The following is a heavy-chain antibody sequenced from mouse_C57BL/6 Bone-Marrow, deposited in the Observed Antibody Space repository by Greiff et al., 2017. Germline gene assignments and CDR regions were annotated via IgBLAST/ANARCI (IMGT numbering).Heavy chain of an antibody. Sequence: VKLMESGAELARPGASVKLSCKASGYTFTSYGISWVKQRTGQGLEWIGEIYPRSGNTYYNEKFKGKATLSADKSSSTAYMELRSLTSEDSAVYFCAKGDYGYDFFDDWGQGTTLTVSS. CDR1: GYTFTSYG. CDR3: AKGDYGYDFFDD. CDR2: IYPRSGNT. J-gene: IGHJ2*01. D-gene: IGHD2-2*01. V-gene: IGHV1-81*01.